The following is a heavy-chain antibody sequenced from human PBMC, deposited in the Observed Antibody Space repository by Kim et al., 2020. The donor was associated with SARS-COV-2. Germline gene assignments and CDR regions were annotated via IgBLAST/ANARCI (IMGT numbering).Heavy chain of an antibody. D-gene: IGHD1-1*01. J-gene: IGHJ4*02. CDR1: GFTFSNYW. CDR3: ASRLDSRVDY. CDR2: IYPDGSGP. V-gene: IGHV3-74*01. Sequence: GGSLRLSCAASGFTFSNYWMHWVRQAPGKGLVWVSRIYPDGSGPGYADSVKGRFTISRDNAKNMLYLQMDSLRAEDTAIYYCASRLDSRVDYWGQGTLVTVSS.